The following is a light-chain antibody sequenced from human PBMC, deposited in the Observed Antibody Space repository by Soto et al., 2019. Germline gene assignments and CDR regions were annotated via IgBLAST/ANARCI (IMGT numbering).Light chain of an antibody. J-gene: IGKJ5*01. CDR3: QQAAGFPIT. CDR2: TGS. CDR1: QGIKNW. Sequence: DIQMTQSPSYVSASVGDRVTITCRASQGIKNWLAWYQQKPGKAPNLLIYTGSSLQSGVPSRFSGSGSGTDFTLTINSLQPEDFATYYCQQAAGFPITFGQGTRLEI. V-gene: IGKV1-12*01.